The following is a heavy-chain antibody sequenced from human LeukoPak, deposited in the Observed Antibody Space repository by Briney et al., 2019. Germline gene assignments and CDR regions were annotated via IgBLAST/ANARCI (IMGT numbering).Heavy chain of an antibody. CDR3: AKDRVVTHLYYYYGMDV. Sequence: PGRSLRLSCAASGFTFSSYAMHWVRQAPGKGLEWVAVISYDGSNKYYADSVKGRFTISRDNSKNTLYLQMNSLRAEDTAVYYCAKDRVVTHLYYYYGMDVWGQGTTGTVSS. J-gene: IGHJ6*02. D-gene: IGHD2-21*02. CDR2: ISYDGSNK. V-gene: IGHV3-30-3*01. CDR1: GFTFSSYA.